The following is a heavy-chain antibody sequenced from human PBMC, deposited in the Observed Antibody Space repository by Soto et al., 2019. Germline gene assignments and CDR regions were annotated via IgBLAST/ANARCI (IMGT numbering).Heavy chain of an antibody. CDR1: GGSIYIFS. Sequence: PSGTLSPTCPVFGGSIYIFSWSWIRQPPGKGLEWIGYIYYSGSTNYNPSLKSRVTISVDTSKNQFSLKLSSVTAADTAVYYCARSDGRYWGQGTLVTVSS. CDR3: ARSDGRY. V-gene: IGHV4-59*01. J-gene: IGHJ4*02. CDR2: IYYSGST.